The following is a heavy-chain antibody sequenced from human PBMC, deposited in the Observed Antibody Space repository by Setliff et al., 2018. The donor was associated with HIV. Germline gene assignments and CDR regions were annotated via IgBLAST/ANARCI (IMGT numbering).Heavy chain of an antibody. Sequence: LSLTCAVYGGSFSGYHWNWIRQPPGNGLEWIGEINHSGSTKYNPSLQRRVTISVDTSKNQVSLKLNSMTAADTAVYFCVRGPQWLVQKGRVYYFDYWGQGTLVTVSS. CDR3: VRGPQWLVQKGRVYYFDY. D-gene: IGHD6-19*01. CDR1: GGSFSGYH. J-gene: IGHJ4*02. V-gene: IGHV4-34*09. CDR2: INHSGST.